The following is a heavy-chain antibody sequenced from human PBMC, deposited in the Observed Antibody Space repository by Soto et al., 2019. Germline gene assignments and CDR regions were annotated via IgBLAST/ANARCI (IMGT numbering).Heavy chain of an antibody. CDR1: GGSISSYY. Sequence: SETRSLTCTVSGGSISSYYWSWIRQPPGKALEWIGYIYNTGSTNYNPSLKGRVTISIDSSKNQFSLKLTSVTAADTAVYYCAMVPAAPHWVYYFGMDVWGQGTTVTVSS. J-gene: IGHJ6*02. CDR2: IYNTGST. CDR3: AMVPAAPHWVYYFGMDV. V-gene: IGHV4-59*12. D-gene: IGHD2-2*01.